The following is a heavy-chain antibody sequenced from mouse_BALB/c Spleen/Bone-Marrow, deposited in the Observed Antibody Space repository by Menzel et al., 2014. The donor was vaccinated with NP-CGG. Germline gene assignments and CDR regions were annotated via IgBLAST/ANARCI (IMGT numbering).Heavy chain of an antibody. Sequence: EVKLVESGGDLVKPGGSLKLSCAASGFTFSNYGMSWVRQTPDKRLEWVATISSGGSYTYFPDSVKGRFPISRDNAKNTLYLQMNSLKSEDAAMYYCARLTPDYAMDYWGQGTSVTVSS. CDR3: ARLTPDYAMDY. CDR2: ISSGGSYT. J-gene: IGHJ4*01. D-gene: IGHD1-3*01. CDR1: GFTFSNYG. V-gene: IGHV5-6*01.